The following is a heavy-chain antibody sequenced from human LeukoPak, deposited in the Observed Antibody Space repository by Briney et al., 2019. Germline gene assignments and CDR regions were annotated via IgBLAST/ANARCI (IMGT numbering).Heavy chain of an antibody. V-gene: IGHV4-39*01. CDR3: ARRWGNIVGVTYEY. CDR1: GSSITSVSHY. Sequence: SETLSLTCTISGSSITSVSHYWGWIRQPPGEGLEWIGDIYYTGSTYYTPSLRSRVTMSVRTSENQFSLRLNSVTAVDPAVYYCARRWGNIVGVTYEYWGQGTLVTVSS. D-gene: IGHD3-16*01. CDR2: IYYTGST. J-gene: IGHJ4*02.